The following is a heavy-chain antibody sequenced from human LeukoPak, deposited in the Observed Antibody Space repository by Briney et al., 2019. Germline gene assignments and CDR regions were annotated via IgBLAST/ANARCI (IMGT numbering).Heavy chain of an antibody. CDR1: GGTFSSYD. J-gene: IGHJ3*02. V-gene: IGHV1-18*01. CDR3: ARGGRWELPRPYAFDI. CDR2: ISAYNGHT. Sequence: GASVKVSCKASGGTFSSYDFSWVRQAPGQGLEWMGWISAYNGHTNYAQKLQGRVTMTTDTSTGTAYMELRSLRSDDTAVYYCARGGRWELPRPYAFDIWGQGTTVTVSS. D-gene: IGHD1-26*01.